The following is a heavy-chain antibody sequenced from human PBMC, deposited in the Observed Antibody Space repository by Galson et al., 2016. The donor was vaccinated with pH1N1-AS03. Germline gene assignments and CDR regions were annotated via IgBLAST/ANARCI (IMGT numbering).Heavy chain of an antibody. Sequence: SVKVSCKASGYTFTTYDINWVRQAPGQGLEWMGWMNPDSGNTGYAPSFQGRVTITRDTSTSTAYMELSSLRSEDTAVYYCARGVVDCSGPACSGTLRFDPWGQGTLVTVSS. CDR1: GYTFTTYD. J-gene: IGHJ5*02. CDR3: ARGVVDCSGPACSGTLRFDP. D-gene: IGHD2-15*01. CDR2: MNPDSGNT. V-gene: IGHV1-8*03.